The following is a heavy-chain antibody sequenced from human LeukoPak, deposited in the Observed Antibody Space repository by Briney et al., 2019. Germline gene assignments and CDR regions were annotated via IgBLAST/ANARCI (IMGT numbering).Heavy chain of an antibody. J-gene: IGHJ5*02. CDR2: INHSGST. D-gene: IGHD3-10*01. CDR1: GGSFSGYY. V-gene: IGHV4-34*01. Sequence: SETLSLTCAVYGGSFSGYYWSWIRQPPGKGLEWIGEINHSGSTNYNPSLKSRVTISVDTSKNQFSLKLTSVTAADTAVYYCARGLHYYGSTLRGWFDPWGQGTLVTVSS. CDR3: ARGLHYYGSTLRGWFDP.